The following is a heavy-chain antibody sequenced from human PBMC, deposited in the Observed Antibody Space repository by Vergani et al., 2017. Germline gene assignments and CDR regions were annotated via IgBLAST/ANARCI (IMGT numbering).Heavy chain of an antibody. V-gene: IGHV3-21*01. Sequence: EVQMVESGGGLVKPGGSLRLSCVASGFTFSHYSMNWVRQAPGKGLEWVSSISGNNDDVYYADSVKGRFTISRDNAKNSLYLDMSSLRAEDTAVYYCASLLGYCTRTSCLDDYWGQGTLVTVSS. CDR1: GFTFSHYS. J-gene: IGHJ4*02. CDR3: ASLLGYCTRTSCLDDY. CDR2: ISGNNDDV. D-gene: IGHD2-2*01.